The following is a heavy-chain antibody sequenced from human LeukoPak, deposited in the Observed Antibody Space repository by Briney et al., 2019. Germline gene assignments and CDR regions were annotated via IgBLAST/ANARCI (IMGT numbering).Heavy chain of an antibody. V-gene: IGHV1-69*05. D-gene: IGHD3-22*01. CDR2: IIPIFGTA. CDR3: ARGQLQLWGAYYYDSSGYFDY. CDR1: GGTFSSYA. Sequence: GASVKVSCKASGGTFSSYAISWVRQAPGQGLEWMGGIIPIFGTANYAQKFQGRVTITTDESTSTAYMELSSLRSEDTAVYYCARGQLQLWGAYYYDSSGYFDYWGQGTLVTVSS. J-gene: IGHJ4*02.